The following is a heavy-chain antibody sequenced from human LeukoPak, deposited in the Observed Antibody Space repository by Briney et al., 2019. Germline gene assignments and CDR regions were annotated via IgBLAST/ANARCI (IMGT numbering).Heavy chain of an antibody. CDR3: ASQDIVAATGAELDY. V-gene: IGHV3-21*01. J-gene: IGHJ4*02. CDR2: ISSSGSHI. Sequence: PGGSLRLSCAASGFTFSSYAMSWVRQAPGKGLEWVSSISSSGSHIYYTVSVKGRFTISRDNAKNSLYLQMNSLRAEDTAVYYCASQDIVAATGAELDYWGQGTLVTVSS. D-gene: IGHD5-12*01. CDR1: GFTFSSYA.